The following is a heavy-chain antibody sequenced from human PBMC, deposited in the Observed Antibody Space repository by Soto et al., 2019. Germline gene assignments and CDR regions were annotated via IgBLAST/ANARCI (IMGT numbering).Heavy chain of an antibody. CDR1: GFTFSSYA. CDR2: ISGSGGST. Sequence: GGSLRLSCAASGFTFSSYAMSWVRQAPGKGLEWVSAISGSGGSTYYADSVKGRFTISRDNSKNLLYLQMNSLKTEDTAVYYCARISAAASNAFDIWGQGTMVTVSS. D-gene: IGHD6-13*01. J-gene: IGHJ3*02. CDR3: ARISAAASNAFDI. V-gene: IGHV3-23*01.